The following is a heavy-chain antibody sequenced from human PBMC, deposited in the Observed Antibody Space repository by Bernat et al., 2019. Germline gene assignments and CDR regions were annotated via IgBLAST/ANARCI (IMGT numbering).Heavy chain of an antibody. CDR2: IYYSGSP. CDR1: GGSISSGGYY. CDR3: AIVPINMVQGVISDY. D-gene: IGHD3-10*01. V-gene: IGHV4-31*03. J-gene: IGHJ4*02. Sequence: QVQLQESGPGLVKPSQTLSLTCTVSGGSISSGGYYWSWIRQLPGKGLEWIGYIYYSGSPYYNPSLKSRVTISVDTSKNQFSLKLTSVTAADTALYYCAIVPINMVQGVISDYWGQGTLVTASS.